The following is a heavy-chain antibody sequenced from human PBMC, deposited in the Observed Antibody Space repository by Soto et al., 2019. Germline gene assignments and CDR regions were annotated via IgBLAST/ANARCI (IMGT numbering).Heavy chain of an antibody. CDR2: IKQDGSEK. J-gene: IGHJ6*02. D-gene: IGHD3-22*01. CDR1: GYTYSSYW. CDR3: ARFYYDSSGYLPSPYYYYYGMDV. V-gene: IGHV3-7*04. Sequence: GALRLSCAASGYTYSSYWLSWVRQAPGKGLEWVANIKQDGSEKYYVDSVKGRFTISRDNAKNSLYLQMNSLRAEDTAVYYCARFYYDSSGYLPSPYYYYYGMDVWGQGTTVTVSS.